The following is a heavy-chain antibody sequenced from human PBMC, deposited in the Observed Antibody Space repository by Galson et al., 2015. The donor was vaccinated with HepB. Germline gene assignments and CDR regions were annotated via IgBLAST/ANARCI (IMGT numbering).Heavy chain of an antibody. Sequence: PALVKPTQTLTLTCTFSGFSLSTSGVGVGWIRQPPGKALEWLALIYWDDDKRYSPSLKSRLTITKDTSKNQVVLTMTNMDPVDTATYYCAHLTSYSSSWPYVDYWGQGTLVTVSS. CDR3: AHLTSYSSSWPYVDY. CDR1: GFSLSTSGVG. D-gene: IGHD6-13*01. CDR2: IYWDDDK. V-gene: IGHV2-5*02. J-gene: IGHJ4*02.